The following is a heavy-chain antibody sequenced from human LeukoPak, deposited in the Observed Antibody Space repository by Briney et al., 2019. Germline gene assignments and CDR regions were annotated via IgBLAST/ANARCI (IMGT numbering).Heavy chain of an antibody. V-gene: IGHV3-48*03. CDR1: GFPFSSYE. J-gene: IGHJ4*02. CDR2: ISSSGSTI. CDR3: AKDGTYSSSWIDFDY. D-gene: IGHD6-13*01. Sequence: GGSLRLSFAASGFPFSSYEMNWVRQAPGKGLEWVSYISSSGSTIYYADSVKGRFTISRDNAKNSLYLQMNSLRAEDTAVYYCAKDGTYSSSWIDFDYWGQGTLVTVSS.